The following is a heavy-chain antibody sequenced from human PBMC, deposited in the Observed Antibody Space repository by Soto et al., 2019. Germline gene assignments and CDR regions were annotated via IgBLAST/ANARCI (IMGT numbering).Heavy chain of an antibody. D-gene: IGHD3-10*01. Sequence: SVKVSCKASGGTFSSYAISWVRQAPGQGLEWMGGIIPIFGTANYAQKFQGRVTITADESTSTAYMELSSLRSEDTAVYYCARDRSRFGEPNDAFDIWGQGTMVTVSS. CDR3: ARDRSRFGEPNDAFDI. CDR1: GGTFSSYA. V-gene: IGHV1-69*13. J-gene: IGHJ3*02. CDR2: IIPIFGTA.